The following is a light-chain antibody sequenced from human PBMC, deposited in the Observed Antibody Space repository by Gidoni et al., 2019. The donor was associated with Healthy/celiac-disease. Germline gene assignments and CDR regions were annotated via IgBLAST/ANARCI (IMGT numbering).Light chain of an antibody. J-gene: IGKJ2*01. Sequence: DIVMTQSPLSLPVTPGEPASISCRSSQSLLHSNGYNYLDWYLQKPGQSPQLLIYLGSNRASGVPGRFSGSGSGTDFTLKISRVEAEDVGVYYCMQALQTPNTFGQXTKLEIK. CDR1: QSLLHSNGYNY. V-gene: IGKV2-28*01. CDR2: LGS. CDR3: MQALQTPNT.